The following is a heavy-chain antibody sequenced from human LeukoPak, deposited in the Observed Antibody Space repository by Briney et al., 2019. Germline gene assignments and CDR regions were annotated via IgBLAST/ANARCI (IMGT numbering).Heavy chain of an antibody. CDR3: ARGVTGGWYGDFQH. Sequence: SETLSLTCTVSGGSLNTYFWSWIRQPPGKGLEWIGYICYSGSTNYNPSLKSRVTIAVDTSKNQFSLKLSSVTAADTAVYYCARGVTGGWYGDFQHWGQGTLVTVSS. CDR2: ICYSGST. D-gene: IGHD6-19*01. CDR1: GGSLNTYF. J-gene: IGHJ1*01. V-gene: IGHV4-59*01.